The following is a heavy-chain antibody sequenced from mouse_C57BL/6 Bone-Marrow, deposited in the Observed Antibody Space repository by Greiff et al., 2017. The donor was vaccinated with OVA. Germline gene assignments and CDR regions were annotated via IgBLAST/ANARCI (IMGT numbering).Heavy chain of an antibody. V-gene: IGHV5-2*01. CDR1: EYEFPSHD. J-gene: IGHJ2*01. D-gene: IGHD2-3*01. CDR3: ARRRIYDGYYTSDY. Sequence: VQLLQSGGGLVQPGESLKLSCESNEYEFPSHDMSWVRKTPEKRLELVAAINSDGGSTYYPDTMERRFIISRDNTKKTLYLQMSSLRSEDTALYYCARRRIYDGYYTSDYWGQGTTLTVSS. CDR2: INSDGGST.